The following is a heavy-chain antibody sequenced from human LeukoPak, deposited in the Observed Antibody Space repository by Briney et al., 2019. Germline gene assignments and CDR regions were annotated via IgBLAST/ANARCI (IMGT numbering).Heavy chain of an antibody. CDR2: IYYSGST. Sequence: SETLSLTCTVSGGSISSSSYYWGWIRQPPGKGLEWIGSIYYSGSTYYNPSLKSRVTISVDTSKNQFSLKLSSVTAADTAVYYCARDSGSPPFDYWGQGTLVTVSS. D-gene: IGHD3-10*01. CDR3: ARDSGSPPFDY. J-gene: IGHJ4*02. V-gene: IGHV4-39*07. CDR1: GGSISSSSYY.